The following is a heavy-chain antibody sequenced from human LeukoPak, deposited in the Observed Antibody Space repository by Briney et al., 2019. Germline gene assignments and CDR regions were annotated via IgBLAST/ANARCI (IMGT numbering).Heavy chain of an antibody. Sequence: GESLNLSCKGSGHPFNNYWIAWARQMPGKGLDWMGIIYPIDSETRYSPSFQGQVTFSADRSINTAYLQWNSLKASDTAMYYCALTTMVSRYMDVWGKGTTVTVSS. V-gene: IGHV5-51*01. CDR1: GHPFNNYW. D-gene: IGHD5-18*01. J-gene: IGHJ6*03. CDR3: ALTTMVSRYMDV. CDR2: IYPIDSET.